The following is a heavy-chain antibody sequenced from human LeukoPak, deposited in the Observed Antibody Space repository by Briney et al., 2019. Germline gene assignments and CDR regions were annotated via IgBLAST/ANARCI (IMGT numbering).Heavy chain of an antibody. CDR1: GYTFTSYD. V-gene: IGHV1-8*03. CDR3: ARGRSTGYPYYFEY. D-gene: IGHD5-12*01. Sequence: ASVKVSCTASGYTFTSYDINWVRQAAGQGLEWRGWMNPNSGSTGYAQKFQGRVTITRNTSISTAYMELSGLRSEDTAVYYGARGRSTGYPYYFEYWGQGTLVTVSS. J-gene: IGHJ4*02. CDR2: MNPNSGST.